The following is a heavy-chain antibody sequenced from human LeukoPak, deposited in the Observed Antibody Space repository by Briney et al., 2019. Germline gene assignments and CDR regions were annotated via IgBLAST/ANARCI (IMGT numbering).Heavy chain of an antibody. V-gene: IGHV3-23*01. Sequence: GGSLRLSCAASGFTFSSYAMSWVRPAPGKGLEWVSAISGSGGSTYYADSVKGRFTISRDNSKNTLCLQMNSLRAEDTAVYYCAKVGDFWSTTNFDYWGQGTLVTVSS. CDR2: ISGSGGST. CDR3: AKVGDFWSTTNFDY. D-gene: IGHD3-3*01. CDR1: GFTFSSYA. J-gene: IGHJ4*02.